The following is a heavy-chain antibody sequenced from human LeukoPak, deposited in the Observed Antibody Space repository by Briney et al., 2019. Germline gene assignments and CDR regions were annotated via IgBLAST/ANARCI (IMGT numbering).Heavy chain of an antibody. CDR3: ARPIRN. J-gene: IGHJ4*02. Sequence: SETLSLTCTVSGDSINSGDSYWGWIRQPPGKGLEWIGTMYYTGTIYYNPSLKSRVTISVDTSKNQFSLSLSSVTAADTAVYYCARPIRNWGQGTLVIVSS. CDR1: GDSINSGDSY. V-gene: IGHV4-39*07. CDR2: MYYTGTI.